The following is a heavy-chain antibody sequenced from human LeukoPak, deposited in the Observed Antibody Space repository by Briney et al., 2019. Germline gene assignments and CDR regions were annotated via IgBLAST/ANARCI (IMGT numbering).Heavy chain of an antibody. V-gene: IGHV3-7*01. CDR1: GFTFSSYW. Sequence: GGSLRLSCAASGFTFSSYWMSWVRQAPGKGLEWVANIKQDGSEKYYVDSVKGRFTISRDNAKNSLYLQMNSLRAEDTAVYYCARVPPLNYYGSGSYYPLWGQGTLVTVSS. CDR2: IKQDGSEK. J-gene: IGHJ4*02. CDR3: ARVPPLNYYGSGSYYPL. D-gene: IGHD3-10*01.